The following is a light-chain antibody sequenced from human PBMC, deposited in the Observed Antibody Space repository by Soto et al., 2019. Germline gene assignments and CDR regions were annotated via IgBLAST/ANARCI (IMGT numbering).Light chain of an antibody. CDR1: LSVSSSY. CDR3: QQYGSSPVT. Sequence: ENVLTQAPGTLSLSPGERATLSCRASLSVSSSYLAWYQQKPGQAPRLLIYGASSRATGIPDRFSGSGSGTDFTLTISRLEPEDFAVYYCQQYGSSPVTFGQGTKVDIK. CDR2: GAS. J-gene: IGKJ1*01. V-gene: IGKV3-20*01.